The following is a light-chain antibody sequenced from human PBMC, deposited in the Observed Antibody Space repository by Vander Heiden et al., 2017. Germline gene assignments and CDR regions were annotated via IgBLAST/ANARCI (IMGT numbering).Light chain of an antibody. CDR2: SDN. CDR1: NSNSGVKR. J-gene: IGLJ2*01. CDR3: ATWDNSLSGRGI. Sequence: SVLTQPPSASGTVAQWVTMSDSGSNSNSGVKRVYWYQQFPGTAPKRLIYSDNHRPSGVPDRFSGSKSGPSASLAISGPRSEDEADYYCATWDNSLSGRGIFGGGTKLTVV. V-gene: IGLV1-47*02.